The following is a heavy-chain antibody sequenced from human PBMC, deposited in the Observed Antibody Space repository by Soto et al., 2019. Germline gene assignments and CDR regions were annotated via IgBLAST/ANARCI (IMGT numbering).Heavy chain of an antibody. CDR1: GYTPTNYD. J-gene: IGHJ4*02. CDR2: ISAYNGNR. CDR3: XXALYRRGTYYAFDN. D-gene: IGHD1-26*01. V-gene: IGHV1-18*01. Sequence: QVPLVQSGPEVKKPGASVTVSCKTSGYTPTNYDIGWVRQAPGQGLEWMGWISAYNGNRNSAQKLQGRLTMTTDTXXXXXXXXXXXXXXXXTXXXXXXXALYRRGTYYAFDNWGQGTLVTVSS.